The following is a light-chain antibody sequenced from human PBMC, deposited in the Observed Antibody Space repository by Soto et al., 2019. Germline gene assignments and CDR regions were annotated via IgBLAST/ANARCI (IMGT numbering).Light chain of an antibody. J-gene: IGKJ1*01. CDR1: QSVRSN. Sequence: EIIMTHSPATLSVSPGEIATLSFRASQSVRSNLAWYQQKPGQAPRLLIFGASIRVTGIPERFSGSGSGTDFTLIISRLEPEDFAVYYCQQYDSSPRTFGQGTKVDIK. CDR3: QQYDSSPRT. CDR2: GAS. V-gene: IGKV3-20*01.